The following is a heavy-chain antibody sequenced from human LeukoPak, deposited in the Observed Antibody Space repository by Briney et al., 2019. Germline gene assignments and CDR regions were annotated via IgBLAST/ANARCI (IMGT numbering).Heavy chain of an antibody. CDR3: ARDLGVAVAGYYYYGMDV. J-gene: IGHJ6*02. CDR1: GYTFTSYD. CDR2: MNPNSGNT. D-gene: IGHD6-19*01. V-gene: IGHV1-8*01. Sequence: ASVKVSCKASGYTFTSYDINWVRQATGQGLEWMGWMNPNSGNTGYAQKFQGRVTMTRNTSISTAYMELSSLRSEDTAVYYCARDLGVAVAGYYYYGMDVWGQGTTVTVSS.